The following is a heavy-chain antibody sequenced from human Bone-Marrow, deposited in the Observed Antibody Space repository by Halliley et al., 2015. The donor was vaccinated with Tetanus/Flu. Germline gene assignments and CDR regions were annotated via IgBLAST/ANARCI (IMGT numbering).Heavy chain of an antibody. J-gene: IGHJ4*02. Sequence: SLRLSCTVSGFIFGDYAMSWVRQAPGKGLEWVGFVRSRAYGGTTEYAASMKGRFTISRDDSKNTLYLQMNSLKSEDTGVYYCATIRPVPAAPCFDYWGQGSLVTVSS. V-gene: IGHV3-49*04. CDR2: VRSRAYGGTT. D-gene: IGHD2-2*01. CDR1: GFIFGDYA. CDR3: ATIRPVPAAPCFDY.